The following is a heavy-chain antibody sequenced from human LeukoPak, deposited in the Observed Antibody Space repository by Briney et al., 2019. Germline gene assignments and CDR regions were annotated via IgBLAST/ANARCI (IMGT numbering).Heavy chain of an antibody. J-gene: IGHJ5*01. V-gene: IGHV4-4*07. CDR1: GGSISSYY. D-gene: IGHD5-24*01. CDR3: ARDRDTRDWFDL. CDR2: IYPRVNT. Sequence: SEPLSLTCAVSGGSISSYYWSWIRQPAGKGLGWIGRIYPRVNTNYNPSLKSRVTMSVDTAKNQLSLKMRAVTAADTAVYFCARDRDTRDWFDLWGQGTLVTVSS.